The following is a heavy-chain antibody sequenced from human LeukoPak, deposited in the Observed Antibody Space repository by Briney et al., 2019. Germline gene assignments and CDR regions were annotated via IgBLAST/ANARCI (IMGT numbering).Heavy chain of an antibody. CDR1: GGSISSGGYY. CDR3: ARDSSSSRYYNYGMDV. J-gene: IGHJ6*02. Sequence: SETLSLTCTVSGGSISSGGYYWSWIRQHPGKGLEWIGYIYYSGSTYYNPSLKSRVTISVDTSKNQFSLKLSSVTAADTAVYYCARDSSSSRYYNYGMDVWGQGTTITVSS. CDR2: IYYSGST. D-gene: IGHD6-6*01. V-gene: IGHV4-31*03.